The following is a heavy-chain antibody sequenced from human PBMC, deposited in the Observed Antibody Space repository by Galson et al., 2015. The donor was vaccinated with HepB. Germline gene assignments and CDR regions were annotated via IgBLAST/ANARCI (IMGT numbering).Heavy chain of an antibody. J-gene: IGHJ3*02. CDR3: ARRYYYDSSGYIDAFDI. V-gene: IGHV1-69*13. D-gene: IGHD3-22*01. CDR2: IIPIFGTA. CDR1: GGTFSSYA. Sequence: SVKVSCKASGGTFSSYAISWVRQAPGQGLEWMGGIIPIFGTANYAQKFQGRVTITADESTSTAYMELSSLRSEDTAMYYCARRYYYDSSGYIDAFDIWGQGTMVTVSS.